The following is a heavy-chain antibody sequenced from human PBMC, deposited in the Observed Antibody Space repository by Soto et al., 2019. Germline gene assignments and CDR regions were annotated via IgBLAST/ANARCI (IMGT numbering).Heavy chain of an antibody. CDR2: INTYTGKT. J-gene: IGHJ4*02. Sequence: QVQLVQSGAEVKKPGASVKVSCKASGYTFNNYGVNWVRQAHGLGLEWMGWINTYTGKTTYAQKLQDRVTMTTDTSTSTAYMELRNLRSDDTAVYYCARGRGRTSGYGDSWGQGTLVTVSS. V-gene: IGHV1-18*01. CDR1: GYTFNNYG. D-gene: IGHD3-9*01. CDR3: ARGRGRTSGYGDS.